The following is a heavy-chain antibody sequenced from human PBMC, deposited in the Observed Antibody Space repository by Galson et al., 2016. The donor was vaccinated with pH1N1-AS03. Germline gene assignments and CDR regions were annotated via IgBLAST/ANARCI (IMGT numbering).Heavy chain of an antibody. D-gene: IGHD5-24*01. Sequence: SLRLSCAASGFRLTSIAMSWVRQAPGKGLEWVSGVVTNGDTYFADSVKGRFSISRDDSKNTMYLQMDSLGVEDKAIYYCAKDRVYNDAQWVFDCWGQGNPVTVSS. J-gene: IGHJ4*02. V-gene: IGHV3-23*01. CDR2: VVTNGDT. CDR1: GFRLTSIA. CDR3: AKDRVYNDAQWVFDC.